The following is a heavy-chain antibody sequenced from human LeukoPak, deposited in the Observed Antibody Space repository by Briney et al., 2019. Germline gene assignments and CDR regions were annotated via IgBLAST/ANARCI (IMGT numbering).Heavy chain of an antibody. CDR2: IIPILGIA. D-gene: IGHD6-6*01. Sequence: GASVKVSCKASGYTFSSYAISWVRQAPGQGLEWMGRIIPILGIANYAQKFQGRVTITADKSTSTAYMELSSLRSEDTAVYYCARDGSIAAPNWFDPWGQGTLVTVSS. V-gene: IGHV1-69*04. J-gene: IGHJ5*02. CDR3: ARDGSIAAPNWFDP. CDR1: GYTFSSYA.